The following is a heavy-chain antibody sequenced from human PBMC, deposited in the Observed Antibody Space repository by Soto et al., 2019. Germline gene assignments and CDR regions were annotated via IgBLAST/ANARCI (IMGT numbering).Heavy chain of an antibody. CDR2: IHYTGST. V-gene: IGHV4-59*01. D-gene: IGHD1-7*01. Sequence: QVQLQESGPGLVKPSETLSLTCTVSGGSISSNYWNWIRQPPGKGLEWIGYIHYTGSTIYNPSLKSRVIISVDTSKNQFTLKLSSVTAADTAIYYCATSMGNFFDPWGQGTLVSVSS. CDR3: ATSMGNFFDP. CDR1: GGSISSNY. J-gene: IGHJ5*02.